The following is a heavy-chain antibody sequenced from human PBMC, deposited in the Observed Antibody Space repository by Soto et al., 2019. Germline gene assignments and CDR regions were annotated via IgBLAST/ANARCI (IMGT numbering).Heavy chain of an antibody. J-gene: IGHJ6*02. CDR1: GFTFSSYA. D-gene: IGHD2-2*02. CDR3: ARDSRRCSSTSCYTDYYYYYGMDV. Sequence: QVQLVESGGSVVQPGRSLRLSCAASGFTFSSYAMHWVRQAPGKGLEWVAVISYDGSNKYYADSVKGRFTISRDNSKNTLYLQMNSLRAEDTAVYYCARDSRRCSSTSCYTDYYYYYGMDVWGQGTTVTVSS. CDR2: ISYDGSNK. V-gene: IGHV3-30-3*01.